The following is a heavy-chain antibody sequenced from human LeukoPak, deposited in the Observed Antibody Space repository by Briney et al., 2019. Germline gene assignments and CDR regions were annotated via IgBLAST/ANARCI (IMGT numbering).Heavy chain of an antibody. Sequence: ASVKVSCKASGYTFTSHFMHWVRQAPGQGLEWMGIINPRGGSTSYTQKFQGRVTMTRDTSTSTVYMELSRLRSDDTAVYYCARGVLSGNWFDPWGQGTLVTVSS. V-gene: IGHV1-46*01. CDR3: ARGVLSGNWFDP. CDR1: GYTFTSHF. D-gene: IGHD2-8*01. CDR2: INPRGGST. J-gene: IGHJ5*02.